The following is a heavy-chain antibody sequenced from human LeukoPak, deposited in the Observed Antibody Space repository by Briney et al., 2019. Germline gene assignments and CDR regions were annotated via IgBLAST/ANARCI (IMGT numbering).Heavy chain of an antibody. CDR1: GFTFDDYG. CDR2: INWNGGST. Sequence: SGGSLRLSCVASGFTFDDYGMSWVRQAPGKGLEWVFGINWNGGSTGYADSVKGRFTISRDNAKNSLYLQMNSLRAEDTALYYCASAWYGSGIADYWGQGTLVTVSS. V-gene: IGHV3-20*04. J-gene: IGHJ4*02. CDR3: ASAWYGSGIADY. D-gene: IGHD3-10*01.